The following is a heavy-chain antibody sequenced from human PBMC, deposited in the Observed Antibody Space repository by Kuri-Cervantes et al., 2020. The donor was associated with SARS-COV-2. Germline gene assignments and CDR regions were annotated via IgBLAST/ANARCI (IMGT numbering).Heavy chain of an antibody. CDR2: IYHTGST. CDR3: ARVKGIVLIDWFDP. Sequence: SETLSLTCEVSGASISTDGYSWTWIRQPPGRGLEWIGYIYHTGSTYVNPSLKSRVTISVDTSKNQFSLKLSSVTAADTAVYYCARVKGIVLIDWFDPWGQGTLVTVSS. V-gene: IGHV4-30-2*01. J-gene: IGHJ5*02. CDR1: GASISTDGYS. D-gene: IGHD2-8*01.